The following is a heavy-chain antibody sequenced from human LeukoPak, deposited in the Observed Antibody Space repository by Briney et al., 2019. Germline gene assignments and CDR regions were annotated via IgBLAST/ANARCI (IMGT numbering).Heavy chain of an antibody. D-gene: IGHD4-23*01. CDR2: IYYSGST. CDR1: GGAVSSGSYY. J-gene: IGHJ6*02. CDR3: ARVTGLTHYYYGMDV. Sequence: SETLSLTCTVSGGAVSSGSYYWSCIRQPPGKGLEWIGYIYYSGSTTYNPSLKSRVTISVDTSKNQFYLELSTATAPDTTVYSCARVTGLTHYYYGMDVWGQGTTVTVSS. V-gene: IGHV4-61*01.